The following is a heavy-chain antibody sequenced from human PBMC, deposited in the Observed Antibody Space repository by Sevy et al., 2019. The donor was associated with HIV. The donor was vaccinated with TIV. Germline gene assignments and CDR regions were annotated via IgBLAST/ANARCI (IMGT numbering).Heavy chain of an antibody. CDR1: GFTFSSYW. D-gene: IGHD4-17*01. J-gene: IGHJ6*02. CDR3: ARVDLGYGDYCGGANYYYGMDV. CDR2: IKQDGSEK. V-gene: IGHV3-7*01. Sequence: GGSLRLSCAASGFTFSSYWMSWVRQAPGKGLEWVANIKQDGSEKYYVDSVKGRFTISKDKAKNALYLQMNSLRAEDTAVYYCARVDLGYGDYCGGANYYYGMDVWGQGTTVTVSS.